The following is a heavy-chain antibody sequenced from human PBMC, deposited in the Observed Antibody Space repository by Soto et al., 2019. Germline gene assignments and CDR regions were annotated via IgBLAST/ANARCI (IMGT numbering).Heavy chain of an antibody. J-gene: IGHJ4*02. V-gene: IGHV3-74*01. CDR3: ARAANDYIWGSYRYTNYFDY. Sequence: EVQLVESGGGLVQPGGSLRLSCAASGFTFSSYWMHWVRQAPGKGLVWVSRINSDGSSTSYADSVKGRFTISRDNAKNTLYLQMNSLRAEDTAVYYCARAANDYIWGSYRYTNYFDYWGQGTLVTVSS. CDR1: GFTFSSYW. D-gene: IGHD3-16*02. CDR2: INSDGSST.